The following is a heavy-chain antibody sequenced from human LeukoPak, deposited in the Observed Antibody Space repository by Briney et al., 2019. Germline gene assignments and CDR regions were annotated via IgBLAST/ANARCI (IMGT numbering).Heavy chain of an antibody. CDR1: GYSISSGYY. J-gene: IGHJ5*02. D-gene: IGHD4-17*01. CDR2: IYHSGST. CDR3: ARDPDTVTYGGGWFDP. V-gene: IGHV4-38-2*02. Sequence: SETLSLTCTVSGYSISSGYYWGWIRQPPGKGLEWIGSIYHSGSTYYNPSLKSRVTISVDTSKNQFSLKLSSVTAADTAVYYCARDPDTVTYGGGWFDPWGQGTLVTVSS.